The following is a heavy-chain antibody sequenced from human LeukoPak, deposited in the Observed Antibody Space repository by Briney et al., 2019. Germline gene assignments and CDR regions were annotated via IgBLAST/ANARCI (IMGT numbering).Heavy chain of an antibody. V-gene: IGHV3-30*04. Sequence: GRSLRLSCAASGFTFSSYAMHWVRQAPGKGLEWVAVISYDGSNKYYADSVKGRFTISRDNSKNTLYLQMNSLRAEDTAVYYCAKGHYMDVWGKGTTVTVSS. CDR3: AKGHYMDV. J-gene: IGHJ6*03. CDR2: ISYDGSNK. CDR1: GFTFSSYA.